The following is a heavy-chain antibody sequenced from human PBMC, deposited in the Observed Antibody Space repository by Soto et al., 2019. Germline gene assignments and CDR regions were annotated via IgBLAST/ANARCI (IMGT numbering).Heavy chain of an antibody. CDR3: VRDGTKTLRDWFDP. D-gene: IGHD1-1*01. Sequence: SSETLSLTCAVYGGSFSGYYWSWIRQPPGKGLEWIGRIYATGTTDYNPSLKSQVMMSVDTSKKQFSLKLRSVTAADTAVYYCVRDGTKTLRDWFDPWGQGIAGTVS. V-gene: IGHV4-59*10. J-gene: IGHJ5*02. CDR1: GGSFSGYY. CDR2: IYATGTT.